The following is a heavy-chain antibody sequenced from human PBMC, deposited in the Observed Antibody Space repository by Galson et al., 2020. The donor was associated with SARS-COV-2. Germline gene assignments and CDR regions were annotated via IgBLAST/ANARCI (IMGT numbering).Heavy chain of an antibody. CDR2: IYYSGST. D-gene: IGHD5-18*01. CDR3: ARREHDTAMVHFDY. Sequence: SETLSLTCTVSGGSISSGGYYWSWIRQHPGKGLERIGYIYYSGSTYYNPSLKSRVTISVDTSKNQFSLKLSSVTAADTAVYYCARREHDTAMVHFDYWGQGTLVTVSS. V-gene: IGHV4-31*03. J-gene: IGHJ4*02. CDR1: GGSISSGGYY.